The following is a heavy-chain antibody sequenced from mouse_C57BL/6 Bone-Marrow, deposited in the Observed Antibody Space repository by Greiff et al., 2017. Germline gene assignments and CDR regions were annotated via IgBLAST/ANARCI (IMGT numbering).Heavy chain of an antibody. D-gene: IGHD1-1*01. CDR1: GYAFSSSW. V-gene: IGHV1-82*01. J-gene: IGHJ4*01. Sequence: VQLRESGPELVKPGASVKISCKASGYAFSSSWMNWVKQRPGKGLEWIGRIYPGDGDTNYNGKFKGKATLTADKSSSTAYMQLSSLTSEDSAVYFCARTTVVAKDYAMDYWGQGTSVTVSS. CDR2: IYPGDGDT. CDR3: ARTTVVAKDYAMDY.